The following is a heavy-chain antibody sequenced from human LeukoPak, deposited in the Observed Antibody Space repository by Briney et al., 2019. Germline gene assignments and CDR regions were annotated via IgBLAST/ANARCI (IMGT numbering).Heavy chain of an antibody. CDR1: GFTFSSYG. J-gene: IGHJ4*02. V-gene: IGHV3-23*01. CDR3: AKEGHYDILTGYYYPFDY. Sequence: GGSLRLSCAASGFTFSSYGMHWVRQAPGKGLEWVSTISGSGGSTYYADSVKGRFTISRDNSRNTLYMQMNSLRAEDTAVYYCAKEGHYDILTGYYYPFDYWGQGTLVTVSS. CDR2: ISGSGGST. D-gene: IGHD3-9*01.